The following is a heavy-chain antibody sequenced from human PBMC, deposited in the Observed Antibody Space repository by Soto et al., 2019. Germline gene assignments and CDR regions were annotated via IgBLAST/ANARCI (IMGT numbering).Heavy chain of an antibody. D-gene: IGHD5-12*01. Sequence: SETLSLTCTVSGGSISSGNYYWGWIRQPPGKGLEWIGYIYYSGSTYYNPSLKSRVTISVDTSKNQFSLKLSSVTAADTAVYYCARDSYSGYDWSLNYYYYYGMDVWGQGTTVTVSS. V-gene: IGHV4-30-4*08. J-gene: IGHJ6*02. CDR3: ARDSYSGYDWSLNYYYYYGMDV. CDR1: GGSISSGNYY. CDR2: IYYSGST.